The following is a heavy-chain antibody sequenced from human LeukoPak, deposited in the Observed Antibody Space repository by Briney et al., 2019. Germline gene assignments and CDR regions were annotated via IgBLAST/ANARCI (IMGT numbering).Heavy chain of an antibody. V-gene: IGHV3-49*03. Sequence: PGGSLRLSCTASGFTFGDYAMSWFRQAPGKGLEWVGFIRSKAYGGTTEYAASVKGRFTISRDDSKSIAYLQMNSLKTEDTAVYYCTRGLLSSGYYYGYSDYWGQGTLVTVSS. CDR3: TRGLLSSGYYYGYSDY. J-gene: IGHJ4*02. D-gene: IGHD3-22*01. CDR2: IRSKAYGGTT. CDR1: GFTFGDYA.